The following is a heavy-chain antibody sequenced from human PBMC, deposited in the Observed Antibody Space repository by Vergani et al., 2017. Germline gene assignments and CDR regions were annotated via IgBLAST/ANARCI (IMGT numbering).Heavy chain of an antibody. D-gene: IGHD3-22*01. CDR3: ARDFGDYYDSSGYRSGAFDI. J-gene: IGHJ3*02. CDR1: GGSISSYY. Sequence: QVQLQESGPGLVKPSETLSLTCTVSGGSISSYYWSWIRQPAGKGLEWIGRIYTSGSTNYNPSLKSRVTMSVDTSKNQFSLKLSSVTAADTAVYYCARDFGDYYDSSGYRSGAFDIWGQGTMVTVSS. V-gene: IGHV4-4*07. CDR2: IYTSGST.